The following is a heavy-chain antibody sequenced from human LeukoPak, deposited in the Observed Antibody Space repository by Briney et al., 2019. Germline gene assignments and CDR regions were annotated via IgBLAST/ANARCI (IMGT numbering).Heavy chain of an antibody. Sequence: ASVKVSFKASGYTFTVYYMHWVRQAPGQGLEWMGWINPNSGGTNYAQKFQGRVTMTRDTSISTAYMELSRLRSDDTAVYYCARAPPIIVVVVAATGNWFDPWGQGTLVAVSS. CDR1: GYTFTVYY. CDR2: INPNSGGT. CDR3: ARAPPIIVVVVAATGNWFDP. D-gene: IGHD2-15*01. V-gene: IGHV1-2*02. J-gene: IGHJ5*02.